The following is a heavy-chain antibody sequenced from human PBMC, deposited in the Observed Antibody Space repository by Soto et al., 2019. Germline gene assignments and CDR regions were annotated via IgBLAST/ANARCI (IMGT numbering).Heavy chain of an antibody. CDR1: GVSISSNYY. CDR3: ARSFGWSAIDY. Sequence: QVLLQESGPGLVQPSGTLSLSCVVSGVSISSNYYWGWVRQPPGKGLEWLGDISHIGSVNYNPSLKSRFPISMDKSQTQFSLKGNSVTAADTAVYYCARSFGWSAIDYWGQGTLVIVSS. CDR2: ISHIGSV. J-gene: IGHJ4*02. D-gene: IGHD3-9*01. V-gene: IGHV4-4*02.